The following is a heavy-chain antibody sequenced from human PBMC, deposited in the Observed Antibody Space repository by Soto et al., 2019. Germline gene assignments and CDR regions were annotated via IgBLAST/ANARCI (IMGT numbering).Heavy chain of an antibody. V-gene: IGHV1-69*13. Sequence: GASAQVSCKASGGTFSSYASSWVRQAPGQGLEWMGGIIPIFGTANYAQKFQGRVTITADESTSTAYMELSSLRSEDTAVYYCASYGGGSDDYWGQGTLVTVSS. D-gene: IGHD5-12*01. J-gene: IGHJ4*02. CDR1: GGTFSSYA. CDR2: IIPIFGTA. CDR3: ASYGGGSDDY.